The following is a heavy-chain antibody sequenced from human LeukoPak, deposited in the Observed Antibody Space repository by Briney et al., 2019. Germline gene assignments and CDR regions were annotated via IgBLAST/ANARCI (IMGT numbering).Heavy chain of an antibody. CDR2: IYYSGST. V-gene: IGHV4-59*01. D-gene: IGHD3-16*01. Sequence: SETLSLTCTVSGGSISSYYWSWIRQPPGKGLEWIGYIYYSGSTNYNPSLKSRVTISVDTSKNQFSLKLSSVTAADTAVYYCAREIKASPDAFDIWGQGTMVTVSS. CDR1: GGSISSYY. CDR3: AREIKASPDAFDI. J-gene: IGHJ3*02.